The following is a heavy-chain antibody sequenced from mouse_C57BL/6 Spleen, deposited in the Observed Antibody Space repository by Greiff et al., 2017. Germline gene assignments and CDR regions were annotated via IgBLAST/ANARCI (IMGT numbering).Heavy chain of an antibody. CDR2: INPNNGGT. CDR3: ARNTMITTGYFDV. J-gene: IGHJ1*03. CDR1: GYTFTDYN. Sequence: VQLQQSGPELVKPGASAKIPCKASGYTFTDYNMDWVKQSHGKSLEWIGDINPNNGGTIYNQKFKGKATLTVDKSSSTAYMELRSLTSEDTAVYYCARNTMITTGYFDVRGTRTTVTVSS. D-gene: IGHD2-4*01. V-gene: IGHV1-18*01.